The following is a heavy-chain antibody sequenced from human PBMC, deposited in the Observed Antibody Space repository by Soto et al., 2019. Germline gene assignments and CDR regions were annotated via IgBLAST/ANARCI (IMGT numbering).Heavy chain of an antibody. CDR2: ISQTGDYT. V-gene: IGHV3-21*04. D-gene: IGHD4-17*01. J-gene: IGHJ3*02. Sequence: PGGSLRLSCAASGFNFRIYTMNWVRQAPGKGPEWVASISQTGDYTVYADSVKGRFTISRDNSINRLYLQMNSLRTEDTAVYYCAHPRGYGVFDAYDIWGQGAMVTVSS. CDR1: GFNFRIYT. CDR3: AHPRGYGVFDAYDI.